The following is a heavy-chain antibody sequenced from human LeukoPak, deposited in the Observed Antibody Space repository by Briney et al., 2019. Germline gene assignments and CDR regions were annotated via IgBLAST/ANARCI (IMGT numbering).Heavy chain of an antibody. CDR3: ASIFSSGYSYFDY. CDR2: MKQDGSEK. J-gene: IGHJ4*02. Sequence: PGGSLRLSCAASGFTFSNYWMSWVRQAPGKGLEWVANMKQDGSEKYYVDSVKGRFTISRDNAKNSLYLQMNSLRAEDTAVYYCASIFSSGYSYFDYWGQGTLVTVSS. D-gene: IGHD5-18*01. V-gene: IGHV3-7*01. CDR1: GFTFSNYW.